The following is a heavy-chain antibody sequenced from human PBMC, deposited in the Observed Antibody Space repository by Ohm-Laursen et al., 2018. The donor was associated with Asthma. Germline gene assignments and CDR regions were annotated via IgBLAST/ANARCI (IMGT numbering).Heavy chain of an antibody. J-gene: IGHJ3*02. Sequence: GSSVKVSCKASGSTFSSYAISWVRQAPGQGLEWMGGIIPMFGTAEYPQKFQARVTISADESTSTAYMELSSLRSEDTAVYYCARRTGVDAFDMWGQGTTVIVSS. CDR1: GSTFSSYA. V-gene: IGHV1-69*01. CDR2: IIPMFGTA. CDR3: ARRTGVDAFDM. D-gene: IGHD1-1*01.